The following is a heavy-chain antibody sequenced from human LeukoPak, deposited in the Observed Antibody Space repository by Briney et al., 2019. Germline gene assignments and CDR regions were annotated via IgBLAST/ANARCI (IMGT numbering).Heavy chain of an antibody. CDR3: AKDPRYGPGPYFDY. CDR1: GYTFTGYY. CDR2: INPNSGGT. D-gene: IGHD1-14*01. V-gene: IGHV1-2*02. J-gene: IGHJ4*02. Sequence: ASVKVSCKASGYTFTGYYMHWVRQAPGQGLEWMGWINPNSGGTNYAQKFQGRVTMTRDTSISTAYMELSRLRSDDTAVYYCAKDPRYGPGPYFDYWGQGTLVTVSS.